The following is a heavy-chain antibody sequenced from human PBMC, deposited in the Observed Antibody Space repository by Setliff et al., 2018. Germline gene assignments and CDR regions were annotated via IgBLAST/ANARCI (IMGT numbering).Heavy chain of an antibody. V-gene: IGHV1-8*02. CDR1: GYTFTSYA. J-gene: IGHJ4*02. D-gene: IGHD5-18*01. Sequence: ASVKVSCKASGYTFTSYAMHWVRQATGQGLEWMGWMNPNSGNTGYAQKFQGRVTMTRNTSISTAYMELSSLRSEDTAVYYCARVASDTAMVHDYWGQGTLVTVSS. CDR3: ARVASDTAMVHDY. CDR2: MNPNSGNT.